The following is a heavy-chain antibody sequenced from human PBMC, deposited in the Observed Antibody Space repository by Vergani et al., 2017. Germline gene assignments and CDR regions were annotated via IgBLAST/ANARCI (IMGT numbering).Heavy chain of an antibody. CDR1: GGSFSGYY. Sequence: QVQQQQWGAGLLKPSETLSLTCAVYGGSFSGYYWSWIRQPPGKGLEWIGEINHSGSTNYNPSLKSRVTISVDTSKNQFSLKLSSVTAADTAVYYCARGSIVLMVYAPRPFDYWGQGTLVTVSS. D-gene: IGHD2-8*01. CDR3: ARGSIVLMVYAPRPFDY. J-gene: IGHJ4*02. CDR2: INHSGST. V-gene: IGHV4-34*01.